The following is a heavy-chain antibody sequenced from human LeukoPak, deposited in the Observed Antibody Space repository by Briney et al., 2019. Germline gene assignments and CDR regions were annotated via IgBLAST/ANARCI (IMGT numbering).Heavy chain of an antibody. CDR1: GGSISSSSYY. CDR2: IYYSGST. D-gene: IGHD3-22*01. Sequence: PSQTLSLTCVVSGGSISSSSYYWGWIRQPPGKGLEWIGSIYYSGSTYYNPSLKSRVTISVDTSKNQFSLKLSSVTAADTAVYYCAINYYDSRGVRDYWGQGTLVTVSS. V-gene: IGHV4-39*07. CDR3: AINYYDSRGVRDY. J-gene: IGHJ4*02.